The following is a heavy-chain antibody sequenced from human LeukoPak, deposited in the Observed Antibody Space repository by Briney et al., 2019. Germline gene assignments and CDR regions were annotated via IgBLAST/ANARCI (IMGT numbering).Heavy chain of an antibody. Sequence: SVKVSCKASGGTFSSYAISWVRQAPGQGLEWMGRIIPILGIANYAQKFQGRVTITADKSTSTAYMELSSLRSEDTAVYYCARGSNYDFWSGTNYDYWGRGTLVTVSS. CDR3: ARGSNYDFWSGTNYDY. V-gene: IGHV1-69*04. CDR2: IIPILGIA. CDR1: GGTFSSYA. J-gene: IGHJ4*02. D-gene: IGHD3-3*01.